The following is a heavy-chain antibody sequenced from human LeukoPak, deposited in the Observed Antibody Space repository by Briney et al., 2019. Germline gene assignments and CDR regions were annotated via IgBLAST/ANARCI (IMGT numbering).Heavy chain of an antibody. CDR1: GGSISSGGYS. CDR3: ARGTYYYDSSGYYAFDI. D-gene: IGHD3-22*01. V-gene: IGHV4-30-2*01. Sequence: SETLSLTCAVSGGSISSGGYSWSWIRQPPGKGLEWIGYIYHSGSTYYNPSLKSRVTISVDRSKNQFSLKLSSVTAADTAVYYCARGTYYYDSSGYYAFDIWGQGTMVTVSP. J-gene: IGHJ3*02. CDR2: IYHSGST.